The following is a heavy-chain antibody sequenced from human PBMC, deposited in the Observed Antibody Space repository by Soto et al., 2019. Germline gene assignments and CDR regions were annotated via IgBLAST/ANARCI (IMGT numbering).Heavy chain of an antibody. CDR1: GFTFSSYG. Sequence: GSLRLSCAASGFTFSSYGMNWVRQAPGKGLEWVSSISSTTNYIYYGDSMKGRFTISRDNAKNSLYLEMNSLRAEDTAVYYCARESEDLTSNFDYWGQGTLVTVSS. CDR3: ARESEDLTSNFDY. J-gene: IGHJ4*02. V-gene: IGHV3-21*06. CDR2: ISSTTNYI.